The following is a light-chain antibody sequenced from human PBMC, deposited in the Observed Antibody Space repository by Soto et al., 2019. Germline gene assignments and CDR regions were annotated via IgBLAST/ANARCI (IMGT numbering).Light chain of an antibody. CDR2: GES. J-gene: IGKJ5*01. Sequence: VLTQSPGTLSLSPGESATLSCRASQSVSSNLAWYQQNTGQAPRILIYGESTRATGIPDRFSGSGSGTDLNLTISRLEPEDFALYYCQKRSNWPITCGQGTRLEIK. CDR1: QSVSSN. V-gene: IGKV3-11*01. CDR3: QKRSNWPIT.